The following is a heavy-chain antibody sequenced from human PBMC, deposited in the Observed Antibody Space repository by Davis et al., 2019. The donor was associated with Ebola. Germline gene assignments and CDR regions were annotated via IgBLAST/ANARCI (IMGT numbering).Heavy chain of an antibody. Sequence: LRLSCTVSGGSISSGDYYWSWVRQPPGKGLEWIGYIYYSGSTYYNPSLKSRVTISVDTSKNQFSLKLSSVTAADTAVYYCARDRKLYDILTGYSNKAAFDYWGQGTLVTVSS. CDR3: ARDRKLYDILTGYSNKAAFDY. J-gene: IGHJ4*02. D-gene: IGHD3-9*01. CDR1: GGSISSGDYY. CDR2: IYYSGST. V-gene: IGHV4-30-4*01.